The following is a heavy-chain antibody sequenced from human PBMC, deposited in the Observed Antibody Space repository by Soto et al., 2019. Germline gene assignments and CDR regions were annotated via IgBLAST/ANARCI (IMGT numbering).Heavy chain of an antibody. Sequence: QVQLVESGGGVVQPGRSLRLSCVASGFTFSSYGMHWVRQAPGKGPEWVAVISSDGRNKYYGDSMRGRFTISRDDSKNALFLQMNSLRPEDTARYYCAKELNKMTFFDYWGQGTLVTVSS. D-gene: IGHD2-21*02. CDR2: ISSDGRNK. V-gene: IGHV3-30*18. J-gene: IGHJ4*02. CDR3: AKELNKMTFFDY. CDR1: GFTFSSYG.